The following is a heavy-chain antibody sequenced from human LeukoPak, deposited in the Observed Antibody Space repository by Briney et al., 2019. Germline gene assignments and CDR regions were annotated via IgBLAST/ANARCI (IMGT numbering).Heavy chain of an antibody. CDR2: IGGSGVNT. Sequence: GGSLRLSCAASGFTFSNYAMSWVRQAPGKGLERVSVIGGSGVNTYYADSVKGRFTISRDNSKDTVYLQMNSLRGEDTALYYYAKRATYSSPWGLFDPWGQGTLVTVSS. CDR3: AKRATYSSPWGLFDP. J-gene: IGHJ5*02. V-gene: IGHV3-23*01. CDR1: GFTFSNYA. D-gene: IGHD6-19*01.